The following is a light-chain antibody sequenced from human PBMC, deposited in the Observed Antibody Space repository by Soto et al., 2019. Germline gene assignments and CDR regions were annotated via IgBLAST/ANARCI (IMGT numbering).Light chain of an antibody. Sequence: QSALTQPASVSGSPGQSITISCTGTSSDVGGYNSVSWYQQHPGKAPKLMIYGVSNRPSGISNRFSGSKSGNTACLTISGHQTEDEADYYCSSFISSTTLALCVFGTGTKLTVL. CDR1: SSDVGGYNS. J-gene: IGLJ1*01. V-gene: IGLV2-14*03. CDR3: SSFISSTTLALCV. CDR2: GVS.